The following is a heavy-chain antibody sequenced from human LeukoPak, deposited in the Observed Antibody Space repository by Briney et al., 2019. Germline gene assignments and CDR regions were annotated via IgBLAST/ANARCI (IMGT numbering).Heavy chain of an antibody. CDR1: GSTVSSNY. Sequence: GGSLRLSCAASGSTVSSNYMSWVRQAPGKGLEWVSVIYSGGSTYYADSVKGRFTISRDNSKNTLYLQMNSLRAEDTAVYYCARDSSGSDAFDIWGQGTMVTVSS. D-gene: IGHD6-19*01. J-gene: IGHJ3*02. CDR2: IYSGGST. V-gene: IGHV3-53*01. CDR3: ARDSSGSDAFDI.